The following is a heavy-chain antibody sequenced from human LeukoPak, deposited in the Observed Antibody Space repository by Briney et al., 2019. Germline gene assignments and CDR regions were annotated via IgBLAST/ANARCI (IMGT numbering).Heavy chain of an antibody. CDR1: GFTFSSYW. D-gene: IGHD3-3*01. CDR3: ARGAPPYSDFWSGYCTY. J-gene: IGHJ4*02. V-gene: IGHV3-7*01. CDR2: IKQDGSEK. Sequence: PGGPLRLSCAASGFTFSSYWMSWVRQAPGKGLEWVANIKQDGSEKYYVDSVKGRFTISRDNAKNSLYLQMNSLRAEDTAVYYCARGAPPYSDFWSGYCTYWGQGTLVTVSS.